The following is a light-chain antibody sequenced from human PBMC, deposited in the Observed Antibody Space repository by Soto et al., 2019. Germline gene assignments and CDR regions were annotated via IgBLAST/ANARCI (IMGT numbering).Light chain of an antibody. CDR2: AAS. Sequence: DIQMTQSPSSLSASVGDRVTITCRASQSISSYLNWYQQKPGKAPKLLIYAASSLQSGVPSRFSGSGSWTDFTRTISSLQPEDFSTYYCQQSYSTPLFTFGRGTKVDIK. CDR1: QSISSY. CDR3: QQSYSTPLFT. J-gene: IGKJ3*01. V-gene: IGKV1-39*01.